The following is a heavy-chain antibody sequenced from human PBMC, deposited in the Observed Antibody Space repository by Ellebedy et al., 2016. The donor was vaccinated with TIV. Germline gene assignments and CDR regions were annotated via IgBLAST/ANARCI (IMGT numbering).Heavy chain of an antibody. J-gene: IGHJ5*02. V-gene: IGHV5-10-1*01. D-gene: IGHD3-10*01. Sequence: PGGSLRLSCKGSGYNFPSYWISWVRQMPGKGLEWMGNIDPSDSYTNYSPSSQGHVTIPVDNSLSTAYLQWSSLKASDTAIYYCARQWFGGNNWLDPWGQGTLVTVSS. CDR1: GYNFPSYW. CDR3: ARQWFGGNNWLDP. CDR2: IDPSDSYT.